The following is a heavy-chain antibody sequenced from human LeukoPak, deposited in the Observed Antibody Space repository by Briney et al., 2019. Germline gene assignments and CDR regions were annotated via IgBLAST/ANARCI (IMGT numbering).Heavy chain of an antibody. Sequence: GRSLRLSCAASGFTFSSYAMHWVRQAPGKGLEWVAVISYDGSNKYYADSVKGRFTISRDNSKNTLYLQMNSLRAEDTAVYYCARGYGSFDYWGQGTLSPSPQ. CDR2: ISYDGSNK. D-gene: IGHD4-17*01. CDR1: GFTFSSYA. CDR3: ARGYGSFDY. V-gene: IGHV3-30*04. J-gene: IGHJ4*02.